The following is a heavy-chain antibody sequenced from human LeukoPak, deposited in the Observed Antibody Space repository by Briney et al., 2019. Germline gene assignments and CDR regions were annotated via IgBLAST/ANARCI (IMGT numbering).Heavy chain of an antibody. Sequence: PGGSLRLSCAASGFSFSSDSMKCVRQAPGKGLEWVSYISSSSSTIYYADSVKGRFTISRDNAKNSLYLQMNSLRAEDTAVYYCAREGDYGDYAHWGQGTLVTVSS. J-gene: IGHJ4*02. CDR3: AREGDYGDYAH. D-gene: IGHD4-17*01. V-gene: IGHV3-48*01. CDR2: ISSSSSTI. CDR1: GFSFSSDS.